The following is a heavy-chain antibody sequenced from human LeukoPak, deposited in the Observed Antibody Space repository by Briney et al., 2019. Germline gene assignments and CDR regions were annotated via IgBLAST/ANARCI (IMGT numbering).Heavy chain of an antibody. D-gene: IGHD3-3*01. J-gene: IGHJ6*03. CDR2: INHSGST. CDR1: GGSFSGYY. Sequence: PSETLSLTCAVYGGSFSGYYWSWIRQPPGKGLEWIGEINHSGSTNYNPSLKSRVTISVDTSKNQFSLKLSSVTAADTAVYYCARRYDFWSGHYMDVWGKGTTVTISS. CDR3: ARRYDFWSGHYMDV. V-gene: IGHV4-34*01.